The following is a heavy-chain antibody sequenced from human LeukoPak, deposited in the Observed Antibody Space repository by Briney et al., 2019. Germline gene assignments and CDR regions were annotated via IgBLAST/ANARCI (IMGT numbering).Heavy chain of an antibody. Sequence: GRSLRLSCAASGFTFSSYAMHWVRQAPGKGLEWVAVISYDGSNKYYADSVKGRFTISRDNSKNTLYLQMNSLRAEDTAVYYRARERRGSFDYWGQGTLVTVSS. V-gene: IGHV3-30*04. CDR2: ISYDGSNK. D-gene: IGHD3-10*01. J-gene: IGHJ4*02. CDR1: GFTFSSYA. CDR3: ARERRGSFDY.